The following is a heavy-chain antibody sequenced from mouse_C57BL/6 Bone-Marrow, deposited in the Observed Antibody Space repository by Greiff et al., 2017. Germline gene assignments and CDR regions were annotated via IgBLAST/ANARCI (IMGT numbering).Heavy chain of an antibody. J-gene: IGHJ1*03. Sequence: DVMLVESGGGLVKPGGSLKLSCAASGFTFSDYGMHWVRQAPEKGLEWVAYISSGSSTIYYADTVKGRFTISRDNAKNTLFLQMSSLRSEDTARYCCARRGSPYWYFDVWGTGTTVTVSS. CDR1: GFTFSDYG. CDR2: ISSGSSTI. D-gene: IGHD1-1*01. CDR3: ARRGSPYWYFDV. V-gene: IGHV5-17*01.